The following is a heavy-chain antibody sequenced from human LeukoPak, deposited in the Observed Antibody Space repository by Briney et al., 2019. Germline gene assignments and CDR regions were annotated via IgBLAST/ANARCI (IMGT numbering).Heavy chain of an antibody. D-gene: IGHD2-2*01. J-gene: IGHJ4*02. Sequence: GASVKVSCKASGYTFTGYYMHWVRQAPGQGLQWMGWINPNGGDTNYAQKFQGRVTMTRDTSISTAYMELSSLRSDDTAVYYCAGSLGYCTSNFCYLKYWGQGTLVTVSS. CDR3: AGSLGYCTSNFCYLKY. V-gene: IGHV1-2*02. CDR1: GYTFTGYY. CDR2: INPNGGDT.